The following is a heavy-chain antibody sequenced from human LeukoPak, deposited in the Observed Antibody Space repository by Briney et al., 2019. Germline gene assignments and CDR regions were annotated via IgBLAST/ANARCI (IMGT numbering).Heavy chain of an antibody. CDR2: INPSGGST. J-gene: IGHJ4*02. CDR1: GGTFSSYA. Sequence: ASVKVSCKASGGTFSSYAISWVRQAPGQGLEWMGVINPSGGSTSYARKFQGRVSMTRDTSTSTVYMELSSLRSEDTAVYYCARDFKSGGRLGVSTFDYWGQGTLVTVSS. CDR3: ARDFKSGGRLGVSTFDY. V-gene: IGHV1-46*01. D-gene: IGHD3-10*01.